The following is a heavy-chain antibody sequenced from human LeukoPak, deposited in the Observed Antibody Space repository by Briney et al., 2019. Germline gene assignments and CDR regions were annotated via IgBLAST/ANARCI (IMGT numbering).Heavy chain of an antibody. D-gene: IGHD1-1*01. CDR1: AGSSRAYY. V-gene: IGHV4-34*01. CDR2: INRRGDT. Sequence: SETLSLTCADSAGSSRAYYWSWIRQSPGKGLEWIAEINRRGDTNYNPSVKSRVSISVDTSKNQFSLKVTSLTAADTTVYYCARGPTISETGYFDYWGQGTLVTVSS. CDR3: ARGPTISETGYFDY. J-gene: IGHJ4*03.